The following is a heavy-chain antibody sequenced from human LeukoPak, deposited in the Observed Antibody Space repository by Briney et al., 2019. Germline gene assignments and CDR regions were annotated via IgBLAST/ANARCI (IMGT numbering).Heavy chain of an antibody. J-gene: IGHJ5*02. V-gene: IGHV1-18*01. CDR3: ARDYCTRGGDCYKEDLFDP. CDR2: VCAYDGDT. CDR1: VYTFAIYG. D-gene: IGHD2-21*02. Sequence: ASEKVSCKASVYTFAIYGINWVRQAPGQRLEWRAWVCAYDGDTNYAQNFEGRVTMTTETSTSTAYMELRSLRSDDTAIYYCARDYCTRGGDCYKEDLFDPWGQGTLVTVSS.